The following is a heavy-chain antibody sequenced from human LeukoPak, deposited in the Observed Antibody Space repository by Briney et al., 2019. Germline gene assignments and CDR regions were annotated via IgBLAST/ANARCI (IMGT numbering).Heavy chain of an antibody. CDR2: ISAYNGNT. D-gene: IGHD6-6*01. V-gene: IGHV1-18*01. CDR3: ARNEYSSSSGTFDY. CDR1: GYTFTNYG. Sequence: GASVKVSCKASGYTFTNYGVSWVRQAPGQGLEWMGWISAYNGNTDYAQKLQGRVTMTTDTSTSAAYMELRSLRSDDTAVYYCARNEYSSSSGTFDYWGQGTLVTVSS. J-gene: IGHJ4*02.